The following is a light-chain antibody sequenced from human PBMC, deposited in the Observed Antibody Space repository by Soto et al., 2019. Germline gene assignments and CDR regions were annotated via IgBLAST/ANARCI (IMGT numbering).Light chain of an antibody. CDR2: DAS. Sequence: DIQMTQSPSTLSASVGDRVTITCRASQSISSWLAWYQQKPGKAPKFLIYDASNLESGVPSRFSGSGSGTEFTLTISSLKSEDFAVYYCQQYDNWPRTFGQGTKVDIK. CDR1: QSISSW. V-gene: IGKV1-5*01. J-gene: IGKJ1*01. CDR3: QQYDNWPRT.